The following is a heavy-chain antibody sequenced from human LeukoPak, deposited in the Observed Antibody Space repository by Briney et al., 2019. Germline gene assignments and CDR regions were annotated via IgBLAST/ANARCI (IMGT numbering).Heavy chain of an antibody. J-gene: IGHJ4*02. D-gene: IGHD4-23*01. V-gene: IGHV1-3*01. Sequence: GASVKVSCKASGYTFTSYAMHWVRQAPGQRLEWMGWINAGNGNTKYSQKFQGRVTIARDMSTSTAYMELSSLRSEDTAVYYCAADSKRGGNSLGVWGQGTLVTVSS. CDR1: GYTFTSYA. CDR2: INAGNGNT. CDR3: AADSKRGGNSLGV.